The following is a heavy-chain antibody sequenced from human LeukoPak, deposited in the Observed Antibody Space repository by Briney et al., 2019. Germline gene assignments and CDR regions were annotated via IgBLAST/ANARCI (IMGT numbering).Heavy chain of an antibody. CDR2: ISGGGVST. CDR1: GFTFSGYA. Sequence: GGSLRLSCAASGFTFSGYAMSWVRQAPGKGLEWVSAISGGGVSTYYADSIKGRFTISRDDSKSTLYLQMNSLRAEDTAVYYCAKGMVRGVIPDYWGQGTLVTVPS. D-gene: IGHD3-10*01. J-gene: IGHJ4*02. V-gene: IGHV3-23*01. CDR3: AKGMVRGVIPDY.